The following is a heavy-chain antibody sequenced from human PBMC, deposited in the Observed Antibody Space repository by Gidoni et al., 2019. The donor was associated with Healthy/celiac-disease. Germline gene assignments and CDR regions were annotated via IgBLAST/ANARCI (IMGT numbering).Heavy chain of an antibody. CDR2: IILIFGTA. CDR3: ARGGGGNSLSPHYYYYYMDV. CDR1: GGTFTSYA. J-gene: IGHJ6*03. V-gene: IGHV1-69*01. Sequence: QVQLVQSVAEVKEPGSSVKVSCKASGGTFTSYAISWVRQAPGQGLEWMGGIILIFGTANYAQKFQGRVTITADESTSTAYMELSSLRSEDTAVYYCARGGGGNSLSPHYYYYYMDVWGKGTTVTVSS. D-gene: IGHD2-21*02.